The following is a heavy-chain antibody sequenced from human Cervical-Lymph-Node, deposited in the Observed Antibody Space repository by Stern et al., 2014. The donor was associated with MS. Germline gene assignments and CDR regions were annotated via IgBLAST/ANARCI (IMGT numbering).Heavy chain of an antibody. CDR1: GFTFSTYA. V-gene: IGHV3-23*01. CDR2: ISGSGDST. Sequence: EEQLLESGGGLVQPGGSLRLSCAASGFTFSTYAMSWVRQAPGKGLEWGSGISGSGDSTYNADSVKVRFTISRDNSKHTLYLQMNSLRAEDTAVYYCARSYGEFSSRYFQHWGQGTRVTVSS. D-gene: IGHD4/OR15-4a*01. CDR3: ARSYGEFSSRYFQH. J-gene: IGHJ1*01.